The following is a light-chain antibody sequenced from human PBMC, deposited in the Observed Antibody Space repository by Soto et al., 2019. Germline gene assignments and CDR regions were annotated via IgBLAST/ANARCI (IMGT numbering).Light chain of an antibody. CDR2: EGS. CDR1: SIDVGSYKL. Sequence: QSALTQPASVSGSPGQSITISCTGTSIDVGSYKLVSWFQQHPGKAPKLMIYEGSKRPSGVSNRFSGSKSGNTASLTISGLQPEDEADYYCCSYAGDSTYVFXTGTKVTVL. J-gene: IGLJ1*01. CDR3: CSYAGDSTYV. V-gene: IGLV2-23*01.